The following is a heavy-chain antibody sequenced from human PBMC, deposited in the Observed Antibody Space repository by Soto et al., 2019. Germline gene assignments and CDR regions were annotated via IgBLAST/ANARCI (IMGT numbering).Heavy chain of an antibody. CDR2: LNWNSGSV. CDR1: GFTFDDYA. V-gene: IGHV3-9*01. D-gene: IGHD6-13*01. Sequence: EVQLVESGGGLVKPGRSLRLSCAASGFTFDDYAMHWVRQVPGKGLEWVSGLNWNSGSVGYGDSVKGRFAISRDNAKNSLHLQMNSLSAEDTAFYYCVKDESINWYSGHFRHWGQGTLVTVSS. J-gene: IGHJ1*01. CDR3: VKDESINWYSGHFRH.